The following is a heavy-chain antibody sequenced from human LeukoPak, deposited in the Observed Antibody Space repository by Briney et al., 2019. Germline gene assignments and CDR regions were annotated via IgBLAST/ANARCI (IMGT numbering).Heavy chain of an antibody. CDR2: ISSSGSTI. V-gene: IGHV3-11*04. CDR1: VFTFSDYY. D-gene: IGHD3-22*01. J-gene: IGHJ4*02. CDR3: ARGNYYYDSSGYYGFGY. Sequence: KPGGSLRLSCAASVFTFSDYYMSWIRQAPGKGLEWVSYISSSGSTIYYADSVKGRFTISRDNAKNSLYLQMNSLRAEDTAVYYCARGNYYYDSSGYYGFGYWGQGTLVTVSS.